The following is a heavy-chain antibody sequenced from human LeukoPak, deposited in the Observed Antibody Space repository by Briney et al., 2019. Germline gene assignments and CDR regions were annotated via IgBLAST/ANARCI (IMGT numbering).Heavy chain of an antibody. CDR1: GFTFSSYG. Sequence: PGGSLRLSCAASGFTFSSYGMYWVRQAPGKGLEWVAVISYDGSNKYYADSVKGRFTISRDNSKNTLYLQMNSLRAEDTAVYYCAKANGDYEAFDIWGQGTMVTVSS. CDR2: ISYDGSNK. J-gene: IGHJ3*02. D-gene: IGHD4-17*01. CDR3: AKANGDYEAFDI. V-gene: IGHV3-30*18.